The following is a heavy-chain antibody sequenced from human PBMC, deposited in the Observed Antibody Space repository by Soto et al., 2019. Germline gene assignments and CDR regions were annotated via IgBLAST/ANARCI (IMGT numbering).Heavy chain of an antibody. CDR3: AKGESPEIKYYGSGSSYLSGIEV. J-gene: IGHJ6*02. D-gene: IGHD3-10*01. CDR1: GFTFDDYT. CDR2: ISWDGGST. V-gene: IGHV3-43*01. Sequence: EVQLVESGGVVVQPGGSLRLSCAASGFTFDDYTMHWVRQAPGKGLEWVSLISWDGGSTYYADSVKGRFTISRDNSKNSLYLQMNSLRNEETAFYYCAKGESPEIKYYGSGSSYLSGIEVWGQGTTVTVSS.